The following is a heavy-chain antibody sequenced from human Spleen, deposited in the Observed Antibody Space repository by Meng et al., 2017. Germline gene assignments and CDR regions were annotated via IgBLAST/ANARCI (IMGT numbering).Heavy chain of an antibody. CDR1: GGSFSGYY. J-gene: IGHJ4*02. Sequence: GSLRLSCAVYGGSFSGYYWSWIRQPPGKGLQWIGEVNHSGSTNFNPSLKSRVTISVDTSNNQFSLKLSSVTAADTAVYYCARLFGVTTTNFDYWGQGTLVTVSS. CDR2: VNHSGST. V-gene: IGHV4-34*01. D-gene: IGHD1-26*01. CDR3: ARLFGVTTTNFDY.